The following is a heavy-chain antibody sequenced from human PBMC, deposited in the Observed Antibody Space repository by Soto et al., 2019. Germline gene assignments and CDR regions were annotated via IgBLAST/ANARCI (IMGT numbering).Heavy chain of an antibody. CDR2: TGSGTGPG. CDR1: GGSLSTNP. Sequence: QVQLVQSGTEVKKPGSSVKGSCKTSGGSLSTNPISWVRQAPGQGLEWMGGTGSGTGPGNHAQKFQGRITVTADKSTGPVYMELTNLSSEDTAVYYCARRDSGGFFRFFDAWGQGTLVTVSA. V-gene: IGHV1-69*06. J-gene: IGHJ4*02. D-gene: IGHD2-15*01. CDR3: ARRDSGGFFRFFDA.